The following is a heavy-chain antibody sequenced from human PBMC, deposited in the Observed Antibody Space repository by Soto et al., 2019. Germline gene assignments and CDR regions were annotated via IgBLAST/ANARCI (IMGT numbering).Heavy chain of an antibody. CDR3: TRNLGGKSNYYGMDV. V-gene: IGHV3-49*04. Sequence: GGSLRLSCTVSGFTFGDYAMSWVRQAPGKGLEWVGFIRSKAYGGTTAYAASVKGRFTISRDDSKSIAYLQMNSLKAADTAVYYCTRNLGGKSNYYGMDVWGRGTTVTVSS. CDR2: IRSKAYGGTT. D-gene: IGHD2-15*01. J-gene: IGHJ6*02. CDR1: GFTFGDYA.